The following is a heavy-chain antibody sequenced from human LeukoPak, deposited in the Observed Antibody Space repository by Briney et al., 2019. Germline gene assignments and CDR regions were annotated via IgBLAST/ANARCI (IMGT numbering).Heavy chain of an antibody. D-gene: IGHD1-1*01. V-gene: IGHV3-48*01. CDR3: ARDHNYAFDN. CDR2: IGIDSGNT. J-gene: IGHJ4*02. CDR1: GFPFIEYS. Sequence: GGFLRLSCTASGFPFIEYSMNWVRQAPGKGLEWISYIGIDSGNTKYADSVRGRFTISTDKAKNSLYLQMNSLQVEDTAVYYCARDHNYAFDNWGQGTLVSVAS.